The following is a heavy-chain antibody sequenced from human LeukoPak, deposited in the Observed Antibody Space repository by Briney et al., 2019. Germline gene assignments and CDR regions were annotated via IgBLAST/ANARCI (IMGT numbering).Heavy chain of an antibody. Sequence: PSETLSLTCTVSGGSISSYYWSWIRQPAGKGLEWIGRIYTSGSTNYNPSLKSRVTMSVDTSKNQFSLKLSSVTAADTAVYYCARGPNVDTAMVRYYMDVWGKGTTVTVSS. CDR2: IYTSGST. V-gene: IGHV4-4*07. D-gene: IGHD5-18*01. CDR3: ARGPNVDTAMVRYYMDV. CDR1: GGSISSYY. J-gene: IGHJ6*03.